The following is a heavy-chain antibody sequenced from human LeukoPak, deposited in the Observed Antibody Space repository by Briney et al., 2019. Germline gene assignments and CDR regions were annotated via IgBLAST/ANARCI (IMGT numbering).Heavy chain of an antibody. D-gene: IGHD6-19*01. J-gene: IGHJ4*02. CDR2: IYHSGST. CDR1: GGSISSGGYY. Sequence: PSETLSLTCTVSGGSISSGGYYWSWIRQPPGKGLEWIGYIYHSGSTYYNPSLKSRVTISVDRSKNQFSLKLSSVTAADTALYYCARDGSGWYSDHWGQGTQVTVSS. V-gene: IGHV4-30-2*01. CDR3: ARDGSGWYSDH.